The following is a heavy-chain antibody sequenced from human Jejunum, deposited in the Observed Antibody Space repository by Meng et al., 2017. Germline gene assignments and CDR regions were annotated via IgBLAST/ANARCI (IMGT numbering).Heavy chain of an antibody. Sequence: GESLKISCAASGFSFSSYSMNWVRQAPGKGLEWVSFISSSDTYIYYADSVKGRFTISRDNTKNSLYLQMNSLRVEDTAVYYCATSMIRDPVGWGQGTLVTVSS. CDR1: GFSFSSYS. CDR2: ISSSDTYI. D-gene: IGHD3-10*01. J-gene: IGHJ4*02. CDR3: ATSMIRDPVG. V-gene: IGHV3-21*01.